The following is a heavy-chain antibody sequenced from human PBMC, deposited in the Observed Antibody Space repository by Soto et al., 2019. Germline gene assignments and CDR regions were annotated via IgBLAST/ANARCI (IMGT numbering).Heavy chain of an antibody. CDR1: GDTFTNLG. D-gene: IGHD6-19*01. Sequence: QVQLLQSGPEVKKPGTSVKVSCKASGDTFTNLGISWVRQAPGQGLEWMGWISAFNGNTNYAQKFQGRVTMTTETSTRTLYMELRSLRSDDTAVYYCARERAVALYLDDWGQGTLVTVSS. V-gene: IGHV1-18*04. CDR3: ARERAVALYLDD. CDR2: ISAFNGNT. J-gene: IGHJ4*02.